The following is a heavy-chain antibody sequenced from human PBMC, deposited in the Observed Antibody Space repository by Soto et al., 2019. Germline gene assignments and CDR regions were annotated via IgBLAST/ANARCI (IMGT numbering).Heavy chain of an antibody. D-gene: IGHD2-2*01. Sequence: SETLSLTCAVYGGSFSGYIWTWIRQTPGKGLQWIGQINHSGNAIYNPSLKNRVTISIMSNNQFSLEMSSVTAADTAVYYCARLHGYCINTGCYGHYAMDVWGQGTTVTVSS. CDR2: INHSGNA. CDR1: GGSFSGYI. CDR3: ARLHGYCINTGCYGHYAMDV. V-gene: IGHV4-34*01. J-gene: IGHJ6*02.